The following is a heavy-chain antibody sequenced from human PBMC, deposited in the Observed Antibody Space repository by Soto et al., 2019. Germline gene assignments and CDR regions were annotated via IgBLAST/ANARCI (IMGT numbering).Heavy chain of an antibody. V-gene: IGHV4-39*01. CDR1: GGSISSSSYY. J-gene: IGHJ6*02. Sequence: PSEALSLTCTVSGGSISSSSYYWGWIRQPPGKGLEWIGSIYYSGSTYYNPSLKSRVTISVDTSKNQFSLKLSSVTAADTAVYYCAILHYDFWSGYPHYYYYYGMDVWGQGTTVTVSS. CDR3: AILHYDFWSGYPHYYYYYGMDV. CDR2: IYYSGST. D-gene: IGHD3-3*01.